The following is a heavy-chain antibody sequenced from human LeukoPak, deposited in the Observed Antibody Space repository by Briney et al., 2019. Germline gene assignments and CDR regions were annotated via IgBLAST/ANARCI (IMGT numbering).Heavy chain of an antibody. J-gene: IGHJ6*02. Sequence: ASVKVSCKVSGYTLTELSMHWVRQAPGKGLEWMGGFDPEDGETIYAQKFQGRVTMTEDTSTDTAYMELSSLRSEDTAVYYCATGINSDFWSGYYSTGLGMDVWGQGTTVTASS. D-gene: IGHD3-3*01. V-gene: IGHV1-24*01. CDR3: ATGINSDFWSGYYSTGLGMDV. CDR1: GYTLTELS. CDR2: FDPEDGET.